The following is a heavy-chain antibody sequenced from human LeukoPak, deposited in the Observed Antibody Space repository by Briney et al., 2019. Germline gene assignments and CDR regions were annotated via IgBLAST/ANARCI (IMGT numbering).Heavy chain of an antibody. V-gene: IGHV3-9*01. D-gene: IGHD6-19*01. Sequence: PGRSLRLSCAASGFTFDDYAMHWVRQAPGKGLEWVSGISWNSGSIGYADSVKGRFTISRDNAKSSLYLQMNSLRAEDTALYYCAKGQQWLATIGWFDPWGQGTLVTVSS. CDR2: ISWNSGSI. CDR1: GFTFDDYA. CDR3: AKGQQWLATIGWFDP. J-gene: IGHJ5*02.